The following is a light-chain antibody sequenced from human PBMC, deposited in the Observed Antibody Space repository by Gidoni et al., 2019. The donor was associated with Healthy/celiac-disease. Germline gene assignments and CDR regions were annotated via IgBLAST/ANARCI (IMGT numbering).Light chain of an antibody. CDR3: QQYGSSPLT. CDR1: PSVSSSY. V-gene: IGKV3-20*01. J-gene: IGKJ4*01. Sequence: EIVWTQSPGTLALSPGERATLSCRASPSVSSSYLAWYQQKPGQAPRLLIYGASSRATGLPDRFSGSGSGTDFTLTISRLEPEDFAVYFCQQYGSSPLTFGGGTKVEIK. CDR2: GAS.